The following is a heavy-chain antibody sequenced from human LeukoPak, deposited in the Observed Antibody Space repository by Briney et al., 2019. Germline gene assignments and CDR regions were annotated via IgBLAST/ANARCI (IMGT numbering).Heavy chain of an antibody. CDR1: GYTFTSYY. Sequence: ASVKVSCKASGYTFTSYYMHWVRQAPRQGLEWMGIIDPSGGSTSYAQKFQGRVTMTRDTSTSTVYMELSSLRSEDTAVYYCARGGIRRITIFGVVITNPLDYWGQGTLVTVSS. V-gene: IGHV1-46*01. CDR2: IDPSGGST. J-gene: IGHJ4*02. CDR3: ARGGIRRITIFGVVITNPLDY. D-gene: IGHD3-3*01.